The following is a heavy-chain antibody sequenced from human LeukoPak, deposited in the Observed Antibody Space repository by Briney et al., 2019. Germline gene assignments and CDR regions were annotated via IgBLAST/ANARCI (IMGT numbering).Heavy chain of an antibody. J-gene: IGHJ3*02. CDR2: IYYTGNT. CDR1: GDSIIGYY. Sequence: SETLSLTCSVSGDSIIGYYWGWIRQPPGKGLEWIGNIYYTGNTYYNSSLKSRVTISLDTSKNQFSLKVSSVTAADMAVYYCARESVYYDSSGYNDVFDIWGQGTMVTVSS. V-gene: IGHV4-38-2*02. D-gene: IGHD3-22*01. CDR3: ARESVYYDSSGYNDVFDI.